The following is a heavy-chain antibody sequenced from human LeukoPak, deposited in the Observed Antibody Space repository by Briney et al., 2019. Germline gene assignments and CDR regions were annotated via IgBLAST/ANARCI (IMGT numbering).Heavy chain of an antibody. J-gene: IGHJ6*02. CDR3: ARGGAGSGSSYYYGMDV. Sequence: ASVKVSCKASGYTFTGYYMHWVRQAPGQGLEWMGWINPNSGGTNYAQKFQGWVTMTRDTSISTAYMELSRLRSDDTAVYYCARGGAGSGSSYYYGMDVWGQGTTVTVSS. CDR2: INPNSGGT. V-gene: IGHV1-2*04. CDR1: GYTFTGYY. D-gene: IGHD3-10*01.